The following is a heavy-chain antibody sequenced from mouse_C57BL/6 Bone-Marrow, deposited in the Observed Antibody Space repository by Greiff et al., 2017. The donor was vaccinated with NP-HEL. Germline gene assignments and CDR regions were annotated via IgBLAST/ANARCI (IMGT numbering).Heavy chain of an antibody. CDR3: ARLYYDYDGAFAY. D-gene: IGHD2-4*01. CDR2: ISNGGGST. V-gene: IGHV5-12*01. J-gene: IGHJ3*01. CDR1: GFTFSDYY. Sequence: EVKLQESGGGLVQPGGSLKLSCAASGFTFSDYYMYWVRQTPEKRLEWVAYISNGGGSTYYPDTVKGRFTISRDNAKNTLYLQMSRLKSEDTAMYYCARLYYDYDGAFAYWGQGTLVTVSA.